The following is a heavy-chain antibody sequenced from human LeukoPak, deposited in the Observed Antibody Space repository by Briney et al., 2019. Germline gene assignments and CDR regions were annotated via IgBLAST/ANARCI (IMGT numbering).Heavy chain of an antibody. CDR2: IKEDGSRE. Sequence: GGSLRLSCAASGFTFSTYWMTWVRQAPGKGLEWVANIKEDGSREYYVDSVKGRFTISRDNAKNSLYLQMDSLTAEDTAVYYCXRDSPGYGAYVSWGQGTLVSVSS. J-gene: IGHJ1*01. D-gene: IGHD5-12*01. CDR3: XRDSPGYGAYVS. V-gene: IGHV3-7*01. CDR1: GFTFSTYW.